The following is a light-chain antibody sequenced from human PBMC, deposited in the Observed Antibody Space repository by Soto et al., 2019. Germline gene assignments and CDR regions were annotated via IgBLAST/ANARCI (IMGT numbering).Light chain of an antibody. CDR2: GAS. J-gene: IGKJ5*01. CDR3: QVRTNWSIA. CDR1: HSVNSH. Sequence: MTQSRATLSVSPGERVTPSCRTSHSVNSHVAWYQQKPGQAPRLLLYGASTRATGIPVRFSGSGFGTEFTLTISSLQSEDFAVYYCQVRTNWSIAFGRGTRLEIK. V-gene: IGKV3-15*01.